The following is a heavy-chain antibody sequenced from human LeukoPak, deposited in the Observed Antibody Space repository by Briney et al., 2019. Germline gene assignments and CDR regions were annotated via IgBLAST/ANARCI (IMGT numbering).Heavy chain of an antibody. CDR1: GFIFSNFG. D-gene: IGHD3-22*01. V-gene: IGHV3-33*05. J-gene: IGHJ4*02. CDR2: ISYDGSNE. CDR3: VRDGNYYDSSGYYYYFDY. Sequence: GGSLRLSCAASGFIFSNFGMHWVRQAPGKGLEWVIFISYDGSNEYYADSVKGRFTISRDSSKNTLYLQMNSLRAEDTAVYYCVRDGNYYDSSGYYYYFDYWGQGTLVTVSS.